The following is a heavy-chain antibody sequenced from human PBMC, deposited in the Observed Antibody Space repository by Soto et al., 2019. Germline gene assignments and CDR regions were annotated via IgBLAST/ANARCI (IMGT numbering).Heavy chain of an antibody. CDR2: ISAYNGNT. V-gene: IGHV1-18*01. D-gene: IGHD2-21*01. CDR3: ASTLGQIPGDY. CDR1: AYTFTSYC. J-gene: IGHJ4*02. Sequence: AAVKVSCKASAYTFTSYCISWVRQAPGQGLEWMGWISAYNGNTNYAQKLQGRVTMTTDTSTSTAYMELRSLRSDATAVYYCASTLGQIPGDYWGQGTLVTVSS.